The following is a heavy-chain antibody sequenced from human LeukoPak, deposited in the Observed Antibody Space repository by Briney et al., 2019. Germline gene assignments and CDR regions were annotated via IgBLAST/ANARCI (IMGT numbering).Heavy chain of an antibody. CDR1: GYTFTSYG. Sequence: ASVKVSCKASGYTFTSYGISWVRQAPGQGLEWMGWISAYNGNTNYAQKLQGRVTMTTDTSTSTAYMELRSLRSDDTAVYYCATSPYYDILTGLNYRGQGTLVTVSS. D-gene: IGHD3-9*01. J-gene: IGHJ4*02. V-gene: IGHV1-18*01. CDR2: ISAYNGNT. CDR3: ATSPYYDILTGLNY.